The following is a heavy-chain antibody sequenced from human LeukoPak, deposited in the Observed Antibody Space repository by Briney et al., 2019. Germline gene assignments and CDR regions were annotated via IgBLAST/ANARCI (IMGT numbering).Heavy chain of an antibody. CDR3: ARDKPRIDSSGYSYYYMDV. D-gene: IGHD3-22*01. CDR2: ISSSSSYI. V-gene: IGHV3-21*01. Sequence: GGSLRLSCAASGFTFSSYSMNWVRQAPGKGLEWVSSISSSSSYIYYADSVKGRFTISRDNAKNSLYLQMNSLRAEDTAVYYCARDKPRIDSSGYSYYYMDVWGKGTTVTVSS. J-gene: IGHJ6*03. CDR1: GFTFSSYS.